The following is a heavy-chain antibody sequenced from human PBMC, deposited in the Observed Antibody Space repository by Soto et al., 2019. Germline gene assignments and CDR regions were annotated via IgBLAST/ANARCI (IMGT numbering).Heavy chain of an antibody. CDR1: GGSISSGGYY. V-gene: IGHV4-31*03. J-gene: IGHJ4*02. D-gene: IGHD3-10*01. CDR2: IYYSGST. Sequence: SETLSLTCTVSGGSISSGGYYWSWIRQHPGKGLEWIGYIYYSGSTYYNPSLKSRVTISVDTSKNQFSLKLSSVTAADTAVYYCATVANYYGSGSHDYWGQGTLVTSPQ. CDR3: ATVANYYGSGSHDY.